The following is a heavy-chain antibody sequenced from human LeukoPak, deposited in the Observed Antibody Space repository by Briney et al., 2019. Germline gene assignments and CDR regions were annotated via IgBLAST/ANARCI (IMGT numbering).Heavy chain of an antibody. CDR1: EYTFTGYY. D-gene: IGHD2-2*01. V-gene: IGHV1-2*02. J-gene: IGHJ5*02. Sequence: ASVKVSCKASEYTFTGYYLHWVRQAPGQGLEWMGWINPNSGGTNYAQKFQGRVTMTRDTSISTAYMEMSRLRSDDTAVYYCARDHQLPLLGWFDPWGQGTLVTVSS. CDR3: ARDHQLPLLGWFDP. CDR2: INPNSGGT.